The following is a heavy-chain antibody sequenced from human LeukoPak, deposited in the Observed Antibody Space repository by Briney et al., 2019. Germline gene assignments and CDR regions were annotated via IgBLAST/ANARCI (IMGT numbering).Heavy chain of an antibody. CDR1: GGSISSGGYS. CDR2: IYHSGST. V-gene: IGHV4-30-2*01. CDR3: ARMALGWLLPTGAFDI. Sequence: SQTLSLTCAVAGGSISSGGYSGSWIRQPPGKGLEWIGYIYHSGSTYYNPSLKSRVTISVDRSKNQFSLKLSSVTAADTAEYYCARMALGWLLPTGAFDIWGQGTMVTVSS. J-gene: IGHJ3*02. D-gene: IGHD3-22*01.